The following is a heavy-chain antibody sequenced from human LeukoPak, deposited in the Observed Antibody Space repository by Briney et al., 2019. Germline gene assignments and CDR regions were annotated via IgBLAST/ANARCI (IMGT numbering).Heavy chain of an antibody. J-gene: IGHJ6*03. CDR1: GYTFTCYG. D-gene: IGHD3-3*01. V-gene: IGHV1-18*01. Sequence: ASVKVSCQASGYTFTCYGISWVRQAPGQGREGMGCISTYNGNTNYAQKLQGRVTMTTDTSTSTAYMELRSLRSDDTAVYYCARVGPEWFPPYYYYYMDVWGKGTTVTVSS. CDR2: ISTYNGNT. CDR3: ARVGPEWFPPYYYYYMDV.